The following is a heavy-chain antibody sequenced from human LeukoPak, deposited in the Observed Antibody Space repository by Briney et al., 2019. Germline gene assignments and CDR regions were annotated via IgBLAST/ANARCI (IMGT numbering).Heavy chain of an antibody. CDR2: IKSKTDGGTT. V-gene: IGHV3-15*01. J-gene: IGHJ4*02. Sequence: GGSLRLSCAASGFTVSSNYMSWVRQAPGKGLEWVGRIKSKTDGGTTDYAAPVKGRFTIPRDDSKNTLYLQMNSLKTEDTAVYYCTTVPMEWLSVFDYWGQGTLVTVSS. CDR3: TTVPMEWLSVFDY. CDR1: GFTVSSNY. D-gene: IGHD3-3*01.